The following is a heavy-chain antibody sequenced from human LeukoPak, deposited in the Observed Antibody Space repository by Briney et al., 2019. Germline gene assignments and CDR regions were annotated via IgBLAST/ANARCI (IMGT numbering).Heavy chain of an antibody. CDR2: ISPYNDNT. V-gene: IGHV1-18*01. CDR3: ARVGSIAAVFDY. Sequence: ASVKVSCKASGYTFTSYGFTWVRQAPGQRLEWMGWISPYNDNTNYPQKFQGRVTMTTDSSTSTVYMELRSLRSDDTAVYYCARVGSIAAVFDYWGQGTLVTVSS. J-gene: IGHJ4*02. CDR1: GYTFTSYG. D-gene: IGHD6-13*01.